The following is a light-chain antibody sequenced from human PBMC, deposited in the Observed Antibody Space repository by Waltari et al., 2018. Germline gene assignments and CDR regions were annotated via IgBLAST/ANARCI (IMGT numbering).Light chain of an antibody. CDR1: SDNIASNH. Sequence: FMLTQPHSVSESPGKTVTISCTRSSDNIASNHVQRYKQPPAGAPTTILHEDTQRPSGVPDRFSGSIDSSSNSASLTISGLITEDEADYYCQSYDLNSRVVFGGRTKLTVL. CDR2: EDT. CDR3: QSYDLNSRVV. V-gene: IGLV6-57*03. J-gene: IGLJ2*01.